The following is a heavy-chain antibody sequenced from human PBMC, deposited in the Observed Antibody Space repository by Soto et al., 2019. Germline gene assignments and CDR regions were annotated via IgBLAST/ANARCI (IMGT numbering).Heavy chain of an antibody. Sequence: QVHLVQSGAEVKKPGPSWKVSCKASAGTFSNFAITWVCQAPGQGLEWLGGVTPMFGRQNYAQKFQGRVEITADKSTTTAYMELFSLTSEDTAMYYCAKYKNYYNSSGIYDYWGQGTLVTVSS. CDR3: AKYKNYYNSSGIYDY. V-gene: IGHV1-69*06. J-gene: IGHJ4*02. CDR1: AGTFSNFA. CDR2: VTPMFGRQ. D-gene: IGHD3-22*01.